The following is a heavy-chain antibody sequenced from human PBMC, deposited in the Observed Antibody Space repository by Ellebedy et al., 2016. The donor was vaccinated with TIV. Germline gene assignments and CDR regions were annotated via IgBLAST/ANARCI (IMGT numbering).Heavy chain of an antibody. CDR2: ISGYNGYT. D-gene: IGHD3/OR15-3a*01. Sequence: ASVKVSCKASGYTLTSYGITWVRQAPGQGLEWMGWISGYNGYTNYAQKLQGRVTMTTDTSTRTAYMELRSMKSENTAVYFCARSFGHSALPNFDYWGQGTAVTVSS. J-gene: IGHJ4*02. V-gene: IGHV1-18*04. CDR3: ARSFGHSALPNFDY. CDR1: GYTLTSYG.